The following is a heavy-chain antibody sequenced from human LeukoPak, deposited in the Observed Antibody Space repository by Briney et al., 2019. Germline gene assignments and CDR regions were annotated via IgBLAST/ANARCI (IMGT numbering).Heavy chain of an antibody. Sequence: DSMKGRFTISRDNAKNSLYLQMNSLRAEDTAVYYCARSTSAFDIWGQGTMVTVSS. CDR3: ARSTSAFDI. J-gene: IGHJ3*02. D-gene: IGHD1-1*01. V-gene: IGHV3-7*01.